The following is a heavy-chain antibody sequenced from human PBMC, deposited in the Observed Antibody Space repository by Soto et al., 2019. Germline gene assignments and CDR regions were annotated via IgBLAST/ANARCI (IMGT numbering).Heavy chain of an antibody. V-gene: IGHV1-46*01. CDR1: GYTFTTYY. Sequence: QVQLVQSGAEVKKPGASVKVSCKASGYTFTTYYMHWVRQDPGQGLEWMGIISPDGGRTSYAQKFQGRGTMTRDTSTSTVYMELSSLRSESTAVYYCATRDPGHYWCQGTPVTVAS. J-gene: IGHJ4*02. CDR3: ATRDPGHY. CDR2: ISPDGGRT.